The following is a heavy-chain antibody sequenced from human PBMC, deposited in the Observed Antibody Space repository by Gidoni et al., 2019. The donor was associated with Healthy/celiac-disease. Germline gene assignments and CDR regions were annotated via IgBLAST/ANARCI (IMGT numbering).Heavy chain of an antibody. CDR3: ARQPYSGYDYSQGCYFDY. Sequence: EVQLVQSGAEVKKPGESLKISCKGSGYSFTSYWIGWVRQMPGKGLEWMGIIYPGDSDTRYSPSFQGQVTISADKSISTAYLQWSSLKASDTAMYYCARQPYSGYDYSQGCYFDYWGQGPWSPSPQ. J-gene: IGHJ4*03. V-gene: IGHV5-51*01. CDR2: IYPGDSDT. D-gene: IGHD5-12*01. CDR1: GYSFTSYW.